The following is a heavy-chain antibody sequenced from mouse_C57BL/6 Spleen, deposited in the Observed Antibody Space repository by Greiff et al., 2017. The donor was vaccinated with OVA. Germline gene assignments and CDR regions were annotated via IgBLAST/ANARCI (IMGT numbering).Heavy chain of an antibody. D-gene: IGHD1-1*01. CDR3: ASSITTVVAPDWYFDV. CDR1: GYTFTSYG. V-gene: IGHV1-81*01. J-gene: IGHJ1*03. CDR2: IYPRSGNT. Sequence: VKLVESGAELARPGASVKLSCKASGYTFTSYGISWVKQRTGQGLEWIGEIYPRSGNTYYNEKFKGKATLTADKSSSTAYMELRSLTSEDSAVYVCASSITTVVAPDWYFDVWGTGTTVTVSS.